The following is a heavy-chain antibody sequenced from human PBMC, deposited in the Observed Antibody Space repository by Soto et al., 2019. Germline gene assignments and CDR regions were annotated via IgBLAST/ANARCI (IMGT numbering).Heavy chain of an antibody. D-gene: IGHD3-9*01. V-gene: IGHV1-69*01. J-gene: IGHJ4*02. CDR2: IIPIFGTA. CDR3: ASLYYDILTGYYRDYFDY. CDR1: GGTFSSYA. Sequence: QVQLVQSGAEVKKPGSSVKVSCKASGGTFSSYAISWVRQAPGQGPEWMGGIIPIFGTANYAQKFQGRVTITADESTSTAYMELSSLRSEDTAVYYCASLYYDILTGYYRDYFDYWGQGTLVTVSS.